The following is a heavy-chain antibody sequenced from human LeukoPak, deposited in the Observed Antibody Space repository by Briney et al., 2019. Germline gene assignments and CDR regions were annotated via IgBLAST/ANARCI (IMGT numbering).Heavy chain of an antibody. CDR3: ARDTVGHAN. J-gene: IGHJ4*02. V-gene: IGHV3-23*01. CDR2: ISGSGGST. Sequence: GGSLRLSCTASGFTFGDYAMSWFRQAPGKGLEWVSAISGSGGSTYYADSVKGRFTISRDNAKNSLYLQMNSLRAEDTAVYYCARDTVGHANWGQGTLVTVSS. CDR1: GFTFGDYA. D-gene: IGHD2-15*01.